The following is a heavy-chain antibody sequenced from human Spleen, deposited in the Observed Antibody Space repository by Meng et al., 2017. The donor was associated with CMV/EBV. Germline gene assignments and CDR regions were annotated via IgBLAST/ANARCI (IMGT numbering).Heavy chain of an antibody. CDR1: GSISSYY. V-gene: IGHV6-1*01. CDR3: AREARGMDV. Sequence: GSISSYYWSWIRQSPSRGLEWLGRTYLRSKWYDDYAVSVKSRITINPDTSKNQFSLQLNSVTPEDTAVYFCAREARGMDVWGQGTTVTVSS. CDR2: TYLRSKWYD. J-gene: IGHJ6*02.